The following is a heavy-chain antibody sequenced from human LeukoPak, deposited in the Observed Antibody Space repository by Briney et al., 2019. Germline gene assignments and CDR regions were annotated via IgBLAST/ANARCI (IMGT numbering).Heavy chain of an antibody. D-gene: IGHD3-22*01. Sequence: SETLSLTCAVSGVSISSNLWWTWVRQPPGKGLEWIAEIHHSGSINYNPSLKSRVTISVDTSKNQFSLKLSSVAAADTAVYYCARDRYYYDSTGYYFDYWGQGTLVTVSS. CDR1: GVSISSNLW. J-gene: IGHJ4*02. V-gene: IGHV4-4*02. CDR3: ARDRYYYDSTGYYFDY. CDR2: IHHSGSI.